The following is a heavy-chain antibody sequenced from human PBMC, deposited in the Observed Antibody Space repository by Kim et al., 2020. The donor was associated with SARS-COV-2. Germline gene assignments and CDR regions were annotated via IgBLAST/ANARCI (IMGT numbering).Heavy chain of an antibody. Sequence: SVKVSCKASGGTFSSYAISWVRQAPGQGLEWMGGIIPIFGTANYAQKFQGRVTITADESTSTAYMELSSLRSEDTAVYYCAATLEYCSSTSCSASFDYWGQGTLVTVSS. CDR3: AATLEYCSSTSCSASFDY. D-gene: IGHD2-2*01. CDR1: GGTFSSYA. CDR2: IIPIFGTA. V-gene: IGHV1-69*13. J-gene: IGHJ4*02.